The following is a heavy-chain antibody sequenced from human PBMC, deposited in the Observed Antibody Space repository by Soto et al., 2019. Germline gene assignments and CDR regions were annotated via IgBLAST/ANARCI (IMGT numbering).Heavy chain of an antibody. V-gene: IGHV1-69*12. CDR3: ASGGVSDDYGGNPNDAFDI. CDR2: IIPIFGTA. Sequence: QVQLVQSGAEVKKPGSSVKVSCKASGGTFSSYAISWVRQAPGQGLEWMGGIIPIFGTANYAQKFQGRVTITADESTSTAYMELSSLGSEDTAVYYCASGGVSDDYGGNPNDAFDIWGQGTMVTVSS. CDR1: GGTFSSYA. D-gene: IGHD4-17*01. J-gene: IGHJ3*02.